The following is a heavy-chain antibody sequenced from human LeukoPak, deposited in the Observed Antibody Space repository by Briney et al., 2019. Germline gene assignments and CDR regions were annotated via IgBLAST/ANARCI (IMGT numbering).Heavy chain of an antibody. CDR2: IYPGDSDT. CDR3: ARIDSSAYLDY. Sequence: GDSLKISCKGSGYSFTNYWIAWVRQMPGKGLEWMGIIYPGDSDTRYSPSFQGQVTISVDKSISTAYLQRSSLKASDTAMYYCARIDSSAYLDYWGQGTLVTVSS. CDR1: GYSFTNYW. D-gene: IGHD3-22*01. J-gene: IGHJ4*02. V-gene: IGHV5-51*01.